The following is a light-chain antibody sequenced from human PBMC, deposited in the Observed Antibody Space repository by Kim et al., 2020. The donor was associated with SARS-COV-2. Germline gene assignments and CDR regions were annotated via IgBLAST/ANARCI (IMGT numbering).Light chain of an antibody. CDR2: DKN. Sequence: GQTVRITCQEDTRGNDYASWYEQKAGQAPVLVMYDKNNRPSGIPDRFSGSSSGNTASLTITGAQAADEADYYCNSRDRDSTGNLYLFGPGTKVTVL. CDR1: TRGNDY. J-gene: IGLJ1*01. CDR3: NSRDRDSTGNLYL. V-gene: IGLV3-19*01.